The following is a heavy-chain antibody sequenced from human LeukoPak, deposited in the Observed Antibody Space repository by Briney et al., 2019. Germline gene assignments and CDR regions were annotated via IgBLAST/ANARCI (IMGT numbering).Heavy chain of an antibody. J-gene: IGHJ3*02. V-gene: IGHV1-69*13. CDR3: ARVLGPTYYDFWSGLDAFDI. CDR1: GGTFSTYA. Sequence: SVKVSCKASGGTFSTYAISRVRQAPGQGLEWMGGIIPIFGTANYAQKFQGRVTITADESTSTAYMELSSLRSEDTAVYYCARVLGPTYYDFWSGLDAFDIWGQGTMVTVSS. D-gene: IGHD3-3*01. CDR2: IIPIFGTA.